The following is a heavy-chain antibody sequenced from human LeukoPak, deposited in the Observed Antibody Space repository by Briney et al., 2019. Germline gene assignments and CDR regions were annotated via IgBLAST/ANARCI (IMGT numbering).Heavy chain of an antibody. CDR3: AKSGSYYGWFDP. J-gene: IGHJ5*02. V-gene: IGHV3-53*01. CDR1: GFTFSSYS. CDR2: IYSGGST. D-gene: IGHD1-26*01. Sequence: GGSLRLSCVVSGFTFSSYSMSWVRQAPGKGLEWVSVIYSGGSTYYADSVKGRFTISRDNSKNTLYLQMNSLRAEDTAVYYCAKSGSYYGWFDPWGQGTLVTVSS.